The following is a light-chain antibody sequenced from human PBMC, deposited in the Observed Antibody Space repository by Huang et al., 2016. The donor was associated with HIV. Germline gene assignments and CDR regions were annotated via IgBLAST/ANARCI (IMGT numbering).Light chain of an antibody. CDR2: AAS. V-gene: IGKV1-39*01. CDR3: QQTSSVPLT. CDR1: QTISTC. J-gene: IGKJ4*01. Sequence: DIQMTQSPSSLSASVGDRISITCRASQTISTCLNWYQQKPGKAPKLLIYAASNLQSGVSSRFSGTGSGTLFTLTVTGLLPDDFATYFCQQTSSVPLTFGGGTKVE.